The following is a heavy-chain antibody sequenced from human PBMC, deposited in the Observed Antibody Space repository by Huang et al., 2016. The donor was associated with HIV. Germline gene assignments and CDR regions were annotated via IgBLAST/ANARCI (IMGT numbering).Heavy chain of an antibody. J-gene: IGHJ4*02. CDR2: MSSRSSTI. CDR1: GFTFSRYS. V-gene: IGHV3-48*02. CDR3: ARGIRYFGVVAYFDY. D-gene: IGHD3-3*01. Sequence: EVQLVESGGGLVQPGGSLRLSCAASGFTFSRYSMNWVRQAPGKGLGWVSYMSSRSSTIYYADSVKGRFTISRDNAKNSLFLQMNSLRDEDTAVYYCARGIRYFGVVAYFDYWGQGALVTVSS.